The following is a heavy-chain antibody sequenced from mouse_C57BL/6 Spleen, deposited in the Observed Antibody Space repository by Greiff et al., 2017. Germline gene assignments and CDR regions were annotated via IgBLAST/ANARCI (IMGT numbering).Heavy chain of an antibody. J-gene: IGHJ3*01. CDR1: GYAFSSSW. D-gene: IGHD2-1*01. CDR3: AREDYYGNYWFAY. V-gene: IGHV1-82*01. Sequence: QVQLQQSGPELVKPGASVKISCKASGYAFSSSWMNWVKQRPGKGLEWIGRIYPGDGDTNYNGKFKGKATLTADKSSSTAYMQLSSLTSEDSAVYFCAREDYYGNYWFAYWGQGTLVTVSA. CDR2: IYPGDGDT.